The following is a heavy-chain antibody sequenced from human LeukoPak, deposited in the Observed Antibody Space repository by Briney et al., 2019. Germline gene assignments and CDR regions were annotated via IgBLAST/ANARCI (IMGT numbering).Heavy chain of an antibody. J-gene: IGHJ2*01. V-gene: IGHV4-31*03. Sequence: KPSETLSLTCTVSGGSISSGDYYWTWIRQHPGKGLEWIGCIYHSGYTYYNPSLKSRVTMSLDTSKNKFSLKLSSVTAADTAVYYCVRGRYDSSGYNYWYFDLWGRGTLVTVST. CDR3: VRGRYDSSGYNYWYFDL. D-gene: IGHD3-22*01. CDR1: GGSISSGDYY. CDR2: IYHSGYT.